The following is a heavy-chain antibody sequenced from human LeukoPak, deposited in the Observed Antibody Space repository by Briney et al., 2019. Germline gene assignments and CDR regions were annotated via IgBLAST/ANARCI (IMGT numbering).Heavy chain of an antibody. Sequence: PGGSLRLSCAASGFTFSSYAMHWVRQAPGKGLEYVSAISSNGGSTYYENSVKGRFTISRDNSKNTLYLQMNSLRVEDSAVYYCAKDKGSDGGIYPRGFDCWGQGTLVTVSS. CDR1: GFTFSSYA. CDR3: AKDKGSDGGIYPRGFDC. CDR2: ISSNGGST. V-gene: IGHV3-64*04. J-gene: IGHJ4*02. D-gene: IGHD1-26*01.